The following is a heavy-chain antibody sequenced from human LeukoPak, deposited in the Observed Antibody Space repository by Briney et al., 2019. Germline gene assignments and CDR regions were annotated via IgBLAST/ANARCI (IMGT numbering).Heavy chain of an antibody. CDR3: ARWGYYYGSGSYYEDY. CDR1: GFTFSSYW. J-gene: IGHJ4*02. CDR2: IKQDGSEK. D-gene: IGHD3-10*01. V-gene: IGHV3-7*01. Sequence: GGSLRLSCAASGFTFSSYWMSWVRQAPGKGLEWVANIKQDGSEKYYVDSVKGRFTISRDNAKNSLYLQMNSLRAEDTAVYYCARWGYYYGSGSYYEDYWGQGTLVTVSS.